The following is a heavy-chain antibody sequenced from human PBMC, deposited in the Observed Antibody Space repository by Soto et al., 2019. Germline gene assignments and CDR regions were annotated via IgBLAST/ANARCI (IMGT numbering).Heavy chain of an antibody. Sequence: GGSLRLSCEASGFTFSGFDMHWVRQPTGKGLEWVSTIGTAGDTYYAVSVKGRFTISRDNAKNSLSLQMNSLRAGDTAVHFCARGQEVGAHFFDSWGQGTQVTVSS. CDR3: ARGQEVGAHFFDS. CDR1: GFTFSGFD. V-gene: IGHV3-13*01. J-gene: IGHJ4*02. CDR2: IGTAGDT. D-gene: IGHD2-15*01.